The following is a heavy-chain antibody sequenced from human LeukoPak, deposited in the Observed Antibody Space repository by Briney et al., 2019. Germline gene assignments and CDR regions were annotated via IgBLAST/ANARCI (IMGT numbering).Heavy chain of an antibody. J-gene: IGHJ4*02. Sequence: PSETLSLTCAVYGGSFSGYYWSWIRQPPGKGLEWIGEINYSGSTNYNPSLKSRVTISVDTSKNQFSLKLSSVTAADTAVYYCARAVRDYVWGSYRSLDYWGQGTLVTVSS. CDR2: INYSGST. CDR1: GGSFSGYY. V-gene: IGHV4-34*01. CDR3: ARAVRDYVWGSYRSLDY. D-gene: IGHD3-16*02.